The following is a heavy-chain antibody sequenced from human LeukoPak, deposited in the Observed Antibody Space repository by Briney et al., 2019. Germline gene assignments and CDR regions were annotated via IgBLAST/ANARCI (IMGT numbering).Heavy chain of an antibody. J-gene: IGHJ4*02. CDR1: GVSISGNY. V-gene: IGHV4-4*07. Sequence: SETLSLTCTVSGVSISGNYWSWIRQPAGKGLEWIGRIYISGSTNYNPSLKSRVTMSVDTSKNQFSLKLSSVTAADTAVYYCARDRGAWNDDGFDYWGQGTLVTVSS. D-gene: IGHD1-1*01. CDR3: ARDRGAWNDDGFDY. CDR2: IYISGST.